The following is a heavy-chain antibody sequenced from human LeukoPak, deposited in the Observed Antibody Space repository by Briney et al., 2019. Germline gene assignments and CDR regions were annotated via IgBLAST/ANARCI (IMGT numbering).Heavy chain of an antibody. V-gene: IGHV4-59*01. CDR1: GGSITSYY. D-gene: IGHD6-19*01. CDR3: ARSLGYSSDWYTKNWFDP. Sequence: SETLSLTCTVSGGSITSYYWTWIRQPPGKGLECIGSVYYSGTTKYNPSLQSRVTISIDTSKNQFSLKLTSVTAADTAVYYCARSLGYSSDWYTKNWFDPWGQGTLVTVSS. J-gene: IGHJ5*02. CDR2: VYYSGTT.